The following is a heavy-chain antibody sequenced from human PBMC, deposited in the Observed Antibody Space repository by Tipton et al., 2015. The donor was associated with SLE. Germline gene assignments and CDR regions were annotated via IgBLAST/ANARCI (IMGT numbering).Heavy chain of an antibody. CDR3: ARVNRAMAAAFDI. CDR2: IYYSGST. J-gene: IGHJ3*02. Sequence: TLSLTCTVSGGSISSSSYYWGWIRQPPGKGLEWIGSIYYSGSTYYNPSLKSRVTISVDTSKNQFSLKLSSVTAADTAVYYCARVNRAMAAAFDIWGQGTMVTVSS. D-gene: IGHD5-18*01. CDR1: GGSISSSSYY. V-gene: IGHV4-39*07.